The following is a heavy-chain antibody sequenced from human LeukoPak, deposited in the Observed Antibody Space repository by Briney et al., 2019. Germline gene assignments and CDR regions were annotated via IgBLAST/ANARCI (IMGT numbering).Heavy chain of an antibody. CDR2: IKKDGSEK. CDR3: ASQAPVSYYYGSGSYGPDY. Sequence: PGGSLRLSCAASGFTFTVYGMSWVRQAPGKGLEWVANIKKDGSEKYYVDSVKGRFTISRDNAKNSLYLQMNSLRAEDTAVYYCASQAPVSYYYGSGSYGPDYWGQGTLVTVSS. J-gene: IGHJ4*02. D-gene: IGHD3-10*01. CDR1: GFTFTVYG. V-gene: IGHV3-7*01.